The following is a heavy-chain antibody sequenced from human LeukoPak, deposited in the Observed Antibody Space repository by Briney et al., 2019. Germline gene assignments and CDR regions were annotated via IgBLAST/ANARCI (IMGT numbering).Heavy chain of an antibody. Sequence: SETLSLTCAVYGGSFSGYYWSWIRQPPGKGLEWIGEINHSGSTNYNPSLKSRVTISVDTSKNQFSLKLSSVTAAGTAVYYCARAPLLLPDYRGQGTLVTVSS. V-gene: IGHV4-34*01. CDR1: GGSFSGYY. CDR3: ARAPLLLPDY. D-gene: IGHD3-22*01. J-gene: IGHJ4*02. CDR2: INHSGST.